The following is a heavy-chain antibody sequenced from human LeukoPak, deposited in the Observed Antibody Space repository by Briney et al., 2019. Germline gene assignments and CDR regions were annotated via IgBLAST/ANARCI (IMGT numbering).Heavy chain of an antibody. J-gene: IGHJ5*02. CDR3: ARANMVRGVGSFFDRNWFDP. CDR1: NYTYTDYG. D-gene: IGHD3-10*01. CDR2: ISAFNGHT. Sequence: ASVKVSCKASNYTYTDYGIYWVRQAPGQGLEWVGWISAFNGHTYYAQKLQGRITMTTDAPTATAHMELRSLRSDDTAVYYCARANMVRGVGSFFDRNWFDPWGQGTLVTVSS. V-gene: IGHV1-18*01.